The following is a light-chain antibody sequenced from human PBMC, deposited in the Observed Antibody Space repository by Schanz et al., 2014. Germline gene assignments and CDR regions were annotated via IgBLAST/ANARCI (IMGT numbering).Light chain of an antibody. V-gene: IGLV2-14*01. CDR3: SSYTDSSTQV. CDR1: SSDVGGYNY. J-gene: IGLJ1*01. Sequence: QSALTQPASVSGSPGQSITISCTGTSSDVGGYNYVSWYQQHPGKVPKLIIYDVSYRPSGVSNRFSGSKSGNTASLTISGLQAEDEADYYCSSYTDSSTQVLGTGTKLTVL. CDR2: DVS.